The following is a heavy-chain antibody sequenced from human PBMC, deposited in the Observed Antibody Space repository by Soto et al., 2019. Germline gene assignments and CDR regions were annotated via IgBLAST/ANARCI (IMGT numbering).Heavy chain of an antibody. D-gene: IGHD3-22*01. CDR2: IWYDGSNK. CDR3: ARAYYDSSGPFDI. J-gene: IGHJ3*02. V-gene: IGHV3-33*01. Sequence: VGSLRLSCAASGFTFSSYGMHWVRQAPGKGLEWVAVIWYDGSNKYYADSVKGRFTISRDNSKNTLYLQMNSLRAEDTAVYYCARAYYDSSGPFDICGQGTMVTVSS. CDR1: GFTFSSYG.